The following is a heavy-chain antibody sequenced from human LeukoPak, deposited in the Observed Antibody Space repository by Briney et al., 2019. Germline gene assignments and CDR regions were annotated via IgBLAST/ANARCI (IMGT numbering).Heavy chain of an antibody. CDR3: ARGRLLEWFDS. Sequence: PSETLSLTCTVPGDSISSYYWSWIRQPPGKRLDWIGCISDSGSTNYNPSLKSRVTISVDTSKSQFSLKLSSVTAADTAVYYCARGRLLEWFDSWGQGILVSVSS. V-gene: IGHV4-59*01. D-gene: IGHD3-3*01. CDR2: ISDSGST. CDR1: GDSISSYY. J-gene: IGHJ5*02.